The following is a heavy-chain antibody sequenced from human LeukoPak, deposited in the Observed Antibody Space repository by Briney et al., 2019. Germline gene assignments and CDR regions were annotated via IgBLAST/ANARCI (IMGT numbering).Heavy chain of an antibody. V-gene: IGHV3-30*02. D-gene: IGHD2-15*01. CDR3: AREVRGGYCSGGSCYYFDY. CDR2: IRYDGSNI. Sequence: PGGSLRLSCAASGFTFSSYAMHWVRQAPGKGLEWVAFIRYDGSNIYYADSVKGRFTISRDNSKNTLYLQMNSLRAEDTAVYYCAREVRGGYCSGGSCYYFDYWGQGTLVTVSS. J-gene: IGHJ4*02. CDR1: GFTFSSYA.